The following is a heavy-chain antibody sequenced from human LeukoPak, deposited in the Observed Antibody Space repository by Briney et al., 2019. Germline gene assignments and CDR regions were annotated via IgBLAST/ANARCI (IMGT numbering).Heavy chain of an antibody. CDR1: GFSISSGYY. CDR2: INHSGST. CDR3: ARVRTYAGRVVVRGYYFDY. Sequence: PSETLSLTCTVSGFSISSGYYWGWIRQPPGKGLEWIGEINHSGSTNYNPSLKSRVTISVDTSKNQFSLKLSSVTAADTAVYYCARVRTYAGRVVVRGYYFDYWGQGTLVTVSS. D-gene: IGHD3-22*01. V-gene: IGHV4-38-2*02. J-gene: IGHJ4*02.